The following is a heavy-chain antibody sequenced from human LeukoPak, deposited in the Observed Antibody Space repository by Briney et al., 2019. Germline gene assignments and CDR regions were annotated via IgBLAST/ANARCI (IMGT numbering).Heavy chain of an antibody. CDR2: INSRGST. Sequence: SETLSLTCTASGGAISSSDYFWSWIRQPAGKGLEWIGRINSRGSTNYNPSLKSRVTLSVDTSKNQFSLKLTSVTVADTAVYYCARYRLGWFDPWGQGTLVTVSS. V-gene: IGHV4-61*02. CDR3: ARYRLGWFDP. J-gene: IGHJ5*02. CDR1: GGAISSSDYF. D-gene: IGHD6-25*01.